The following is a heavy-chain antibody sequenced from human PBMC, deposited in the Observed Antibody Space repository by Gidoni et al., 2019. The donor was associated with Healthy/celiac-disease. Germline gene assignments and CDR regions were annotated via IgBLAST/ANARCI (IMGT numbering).Heavy chain of an antibody. J-gene: IGHJ4*02. CDR3: ARVPRSLASRFGVFDY. D-gene: IGHD3-16*01. V-gene: IGHV1-46*03. Sequence: QVQLVQSGAEVKKPGASVKVSCKASGYTFTSYYMHWVRQAPGQGLEWMGIINPSGGSTSYAQKFQGRVTMTRDTSTSTVYMELSSLRSEDTAVYYCARVPRSLASRFGVFDYWGQGTLVTVSS. CDR1: GYTFTSYY. CDR2: INPSGGST.